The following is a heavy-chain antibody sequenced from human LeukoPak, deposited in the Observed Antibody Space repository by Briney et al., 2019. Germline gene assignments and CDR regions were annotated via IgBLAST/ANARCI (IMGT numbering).Heavy chain of an antibody. D-gene: IGHD3-22*01. CDR3: ARAARGYLYYFDY. V-gene: IGHV4-31*03. Sequence: SETLSLTCTVSGGSISSGGYFWTWIRQHPGKDLEWIGYIYYTGSTYYNPSLKSRVAMSIDTSKNQSSLNLSSVTAADTAVYYCARAARGYLYYFDYWGQGTLVTVSS. CDR2: IYYTGST. CDR1: GGSISSGGYF. J-gene: IGHJ4*02.